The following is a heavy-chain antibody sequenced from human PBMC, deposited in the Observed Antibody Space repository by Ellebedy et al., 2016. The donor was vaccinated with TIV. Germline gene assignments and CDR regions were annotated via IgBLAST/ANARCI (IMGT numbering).Heavy chain of an antibody. J-gene: IGHJ4*02. CDR2: IYYGGTT. V-gene: IGHV4-30-4*01. Sequence: SETLSLTCTVSTDSLDNGDFYWNWVRQPPGRGLEWIGDIYYGGTTDYNPSLKSRVSIKRDTSKHQFSLRLTSVTAADTAVYYCVRGRGWNDASLLDIWGQGIPVTVSS. CDR1: TDSLDNGDFY. CDR3: VRGRGWNDASLLDI. D-gene: IGHD1-1*01.